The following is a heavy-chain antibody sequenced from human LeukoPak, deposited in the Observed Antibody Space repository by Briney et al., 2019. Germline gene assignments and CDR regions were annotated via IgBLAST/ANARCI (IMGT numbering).Heavy chain of an antibody. CDR3: AKARFLEWLLFYFDY. Sequence: GGSLRLSCAASGFTFSSYAMSWVRQAPGKGLEWVSAISGSGGSTYYADSVKGRFTISRDNSKNTLYLRMNSLRAEDTAVYYCAKARFLEWLLFYFDYWGQGTLVTVPS. J-gene: IGHJ4*02. CDR1: GFTFSSYA. CDR2: ISGSGGST. D-gene: IGHD3-3*01. V-gene: IGHV3-23*01.